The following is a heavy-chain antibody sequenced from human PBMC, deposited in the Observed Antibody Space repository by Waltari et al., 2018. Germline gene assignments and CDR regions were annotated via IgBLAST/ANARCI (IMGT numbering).Heavy chain of an antibody. J-gene: IGHJ4*02. Sequence: DVQLVESGGGLVQPGASLRLSCGVPGFDFTIYSMNWVRQAPGKGLEWIAYISSSSGTTYYADSVKGRFTISRDNPSNSLYLHMNNLRVEDTGTYYCATELLGAQYDFDHWGRGTLVTVSS. V-gene: IGHV3-48*04. D-gene: IGHD1-7*01. CDR1: GFDFTIYS. CDR2: ISSSSGTT. CDR3: ATELLGAQYDFDH.